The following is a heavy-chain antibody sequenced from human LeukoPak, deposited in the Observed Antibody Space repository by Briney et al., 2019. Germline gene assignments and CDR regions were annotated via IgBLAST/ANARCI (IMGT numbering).Heavy chain of an antibody. Sequence: GGSLRLSCTASGFTFSDYYMSWIRQTPGKGLEWVSAISGSGGSTYYADSVKGRFTISRDNSKNTLYLQMNSLRAEDTAVYYCAKGQRSPLLLIAAAATGADYWGQGTLVTVSS. V-gene: IGHV3-23*01. CDR1: GFTFSDYY. D-gene: IGHD6-13*01. J-gene: IGHJ4*02. CDR2: ISGSGGST. CDR3: AKGQRSPLLLIAAAATGADY.